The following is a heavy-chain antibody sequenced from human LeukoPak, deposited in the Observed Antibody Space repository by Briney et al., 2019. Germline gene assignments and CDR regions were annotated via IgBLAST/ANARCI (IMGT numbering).Heavy chain of an antibody. V-gene: IGHV3-11*04. CDR2: ISTSGNTI. CDR1: GFTFSDYY. J-gene: IGHJ6*03. CDR3: AKTTVTTGSYYYYYMDV. D-gene: IGHD4-17*01. Sequence: PGGSLRLSCAASGFTFSDYYMSWIRQAPGKGLEWVSYISTSGNTIYYADSVKGRFTISRDNAKNSLYLQMNSLRAEDTAVYYCAKTTVTTGSYYYYYMDVWGRGTTVTVSS.